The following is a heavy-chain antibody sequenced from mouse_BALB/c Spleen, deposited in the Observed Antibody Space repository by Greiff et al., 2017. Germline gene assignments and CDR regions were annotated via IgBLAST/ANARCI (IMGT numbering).Heavy chain of an antibody. J-gene: IGHJ1*01. V-gene: IGHV5-6-4*01. Sequence: EVKLVESGGGLVKPGGSLKLSCAASGFTFSSYTMSWVRQTPEKRLEWVATISSGGSYTYYPDSVKGRFTISRDNAKNTLYLQMSSLKSEDTAMYYCTRVYDYDGDWYFDVWGAGTTVTVSS. D-gene: IGHD2-4*01. CDR3: TRVYDYDGDWYFDV. CDR2: ISSGGSYT. CDR1: GFTFSSYT.